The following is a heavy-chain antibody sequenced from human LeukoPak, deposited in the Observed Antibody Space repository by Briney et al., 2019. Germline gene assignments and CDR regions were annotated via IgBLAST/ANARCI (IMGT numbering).Heavy chain of an antibody. CDR1: GFTFSSYV. CDR2: ISGSGGST. D-gene: IGHD5-18*01. V-gene: IGHV3-23*01. Sequence: GGSLRLPCAASGFTFSSYVMSWVRQAPGKGLEWVSVISGSGGSTYSTDSVKGRFTISRDNSNNTLYLQMNSLRAEDTAVYYCAKGDTGMVRRYYFGYWGQGTLVTVSS. CDR3: AKGDTGMVRRYYFGY. J-gene: IGHJ4*02.